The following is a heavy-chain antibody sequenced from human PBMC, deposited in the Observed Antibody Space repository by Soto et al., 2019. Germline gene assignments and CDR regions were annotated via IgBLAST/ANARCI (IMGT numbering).Heavy chain of an antibody. CDR2: INPSGGST. CDR1: GYTFTSYY. CDR3: ARAGVIAARIYYYYYGMDV. J-gene: IGHJ6*02. D-gene: IGHD6-6*01. Sequence: ASVKVSCKASGYTFTSYYMHWVRQAPGQGLEWMGIINPSGGSTSYAQKFQGRVTMTRDTSTSTVYMELSSLRSEDTAVYYCARAGVIAARIYYYYYGMDVWGQGTPVTVSS. V-gene: IGHV1-46*03.